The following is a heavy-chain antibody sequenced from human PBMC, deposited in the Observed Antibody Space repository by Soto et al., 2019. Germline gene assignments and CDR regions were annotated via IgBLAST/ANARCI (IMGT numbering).Heavy chain of an antibody. CDR1: GGSISSYY. J-gene: IGHJ5*02. V-gene: IGHV4-4*07. D-gene: IGHD4-4*01. Sequence: PSETLSLTCTVSGGSISSYYWSWIRQPAGEGLEWIGRIYTSGSTNYNPSLKSRVTMSVDTSKNQFSLKLSSVTAADTAVYYCARGGGDYSNYDNWFDPWGQGTLVTVSS. CDR3: ARGGGDYSNYDNWFDP. CDR2: IYTSGST.